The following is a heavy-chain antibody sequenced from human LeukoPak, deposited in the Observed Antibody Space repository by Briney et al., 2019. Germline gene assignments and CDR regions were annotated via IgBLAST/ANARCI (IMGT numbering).Heavy chain of an antibody. V-gene: IGHV4-38-2*02. J-gene: IGHJ4*02. CDR1: GYSISSGYD. CDR2: ISQSGNT. D-gene: IGHD3-16*01. CDR3: ARSEINDYFKY. Sequence: SETLSLTCTVSGYSISSGYDWGWMRPAPGKGLEWLGSISQSGNTYNNPSLKSRVTLSVDTSKNQVSLKLTSVSAADTAVYYCARSEINDYFKYWGPGILVTVST.